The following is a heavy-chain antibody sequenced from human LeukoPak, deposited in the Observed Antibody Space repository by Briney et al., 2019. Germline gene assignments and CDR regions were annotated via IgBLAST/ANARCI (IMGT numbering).Heavy chain of an antibody. Sequence: GGSLRLSCAASGFTVSSNYMSWVRHAPGKGLEWVSVIYSGGSTYYADSVKGRFTTSSDNSKNTLYPQMNSLRAEDTAVYYCVSLPDKYCGGDCYNDYWGQGTLVTVSS. CDR3: VSLPDKYCGGDCYNDY. D-gene: IGHD2-21*02. CDR1: GFTVSSNY. J-gene: IGHJ4*02. CDR2: IYSGGST. V-gene: IGHV3-53*01.